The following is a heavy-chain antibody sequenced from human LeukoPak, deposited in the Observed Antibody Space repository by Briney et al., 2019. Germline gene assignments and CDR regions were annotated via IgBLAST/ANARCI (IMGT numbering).Heavy chain of an antibody. CDR3: AKDGSSILWWPFDY. CDR2: ISGSGGST. Sequence: GGSLRLSCAASGSTFSSYAMSWVRQAPGKGLEWVSAISGSGGSTYYADSVKGRFTISRDNSKNTLYLQMNSLRAEDTAVYYCAKDGSSILWWPFDYWGQGTLVTVSS. J-gene: IGHJ4*02. V-gene: IGHV3-23*01. D-gene: IGHD2-21*01. CDR1: GSTFSSYA.